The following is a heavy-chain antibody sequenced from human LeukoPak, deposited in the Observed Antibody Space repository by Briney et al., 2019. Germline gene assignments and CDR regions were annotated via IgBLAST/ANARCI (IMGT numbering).Heavy chain of an antibody. CDR2: IYYSGST. CDR3: AREMATYSTGWYCWFDP. J-gene: IGHJ5*02. Sequence: SETLSLTCTVSGGSISSYYWSWIRQPPGKGLEWIGYIYYSGSTNYNPSLKSRVTISVDTSKNQFSLKLSSVTAADTAVYYCAREMATYSTGWYCWFDPWGQGTLVTVSS. D-gene: IGHD6-19*01. V-gene: IGHV4-59*01. CDR1: GGSISSYY.